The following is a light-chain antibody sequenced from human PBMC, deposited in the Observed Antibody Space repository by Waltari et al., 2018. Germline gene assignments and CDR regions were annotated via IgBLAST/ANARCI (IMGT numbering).Light chain of an antibody. CDR2: GAS. V-gene: IGKV3-20*01. Sequence: DIVFTQSPGTLSLSPGERATLSCRASQTVRNFLAWYQQKPGHTPRLPIYGASSRATRVPVRFSGSGSGTDFILTIIRLEPEDFAVYFCQQYSSSVMYTFGQGTKLEI. CDR1: QTVRNF. J-gene: IGKJ2*01. CDR3: QQYSSSVMYT.